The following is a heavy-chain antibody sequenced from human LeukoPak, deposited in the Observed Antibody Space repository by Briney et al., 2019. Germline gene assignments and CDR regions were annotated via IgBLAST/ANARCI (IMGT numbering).Heavy chain of an antibody. CDR1: GYTFTDYY. V-gene: IGHV1-2*02. Sequence: ASVKVSCKASGYTFTDYYIHWVRQAPGQGLEWMGWINPNSGGTNYAQKFQGRVTMTRDTSISTAYMELSRLRSDDTAMYYCARVQWLVREGHYFDYWGQGSLVTVSS. CDR2: INPNSGGT. J-gene: IGHJ4*02. D-gene: IGHD6-19*01. CDR3: ARVQWLVREGHYFDY.